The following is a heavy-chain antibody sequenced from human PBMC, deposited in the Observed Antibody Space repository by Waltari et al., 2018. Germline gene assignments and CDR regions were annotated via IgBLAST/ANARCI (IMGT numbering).Heavy chain of an antibody. J-gene: IGHJ6*02. CDR1: GGSFSGYY. D-gene: IGHD2-21*02. Sequence: QVQLQQSGAGLLKPSETLSLTCAVYGGSFSGYYWSWIRQPPGKGLEWIGEINHSGSTNYNPSLKSRGNISVDTSKNQFSLKLSSVTAADTAVYYCARGEVVVTAYYYYYYGMDVWGQGTTVTVSS. CDR2: INHSGST. CDR3: ARGEVVVTAYYYYYYGMDV. V-gene: IGHV4-34*01.